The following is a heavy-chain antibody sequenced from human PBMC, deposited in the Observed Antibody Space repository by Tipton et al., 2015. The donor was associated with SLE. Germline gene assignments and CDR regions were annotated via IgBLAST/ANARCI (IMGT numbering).Heavy chain of an antibody. J-gene: IGHJ4*02. V-gene: IGHV4-38-2*02. D-gene: IGHD3-3*01. CDR3: ARVPFWSGSWDY. CDR2: IYHTGHT. CDR1: GYSITSGYY. Sequence: GLVKPSETLSLTCNVSGYSITSGYYWGWLRQPPGKGLEWIGNIYHTGHTYYNPSLKSRVTISVDTSKNQFSLKLSSVTAADTAVYYCARVPFWSGSWDYWGQGTLVTVSS.